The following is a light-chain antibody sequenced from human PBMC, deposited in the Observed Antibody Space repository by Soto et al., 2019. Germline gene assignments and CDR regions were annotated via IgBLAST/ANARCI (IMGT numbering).Light chain of an antibody. CDR1: QSINGW. Sequence: DIQLTQSPSTLSASVGDRVTITCRASQSINGWLAWYQQKPGQAPNLLIYKASTLESGVPSRFSGSGSGTECTLTVSSLQPYDFATYYCHQYHNFPRTFGQGTKVEI. V-gene: IGKV1-5*03. J-gene: IGKJ1*01. CDR2: KAS. CDR3: HQYHNFPRT.